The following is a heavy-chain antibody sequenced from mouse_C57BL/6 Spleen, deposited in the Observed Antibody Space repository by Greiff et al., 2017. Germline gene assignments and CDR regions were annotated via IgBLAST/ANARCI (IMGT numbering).Heavy chain of an antibody. J-gene: IGHJ1*03. CDR2: ISYSGST. CDR1: GYSITSGYD. CDR3: ARGGGYERNWYFDV. V-gene: IGHV3-1*01. Sequence: EVMLVESGPGMVKPSQSLSLTCTVTGYSITSGYDWHWIRHFPGNILEWMGYISYSGSTNYNPSLKSRISITHDTSKNHFYLKLNSVTTEDTATYYCARGGGYERNWYFDVWGTGTTVTVSS. D-gene: IGHD2-2*01.